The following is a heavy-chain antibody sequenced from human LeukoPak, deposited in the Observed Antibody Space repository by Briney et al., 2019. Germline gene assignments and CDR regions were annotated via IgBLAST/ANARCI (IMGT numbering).Heavy chain of an antibody. CDR2: VSSDGNI. CDR1: GFTFSNYA. V-gene: IGHV3-23*01. Sequence: PGGSLRLSCAASGFTFSNYAMSWVRQAPGKGLEWVSAVSSDGNIYYADSVKGRFTISRDISKKALYLQMNSLRAEDTAVYYCARGSGSGVGYNWFDPWGQGTLVTVSS. J-gene: IGHJ5*02. CDR3: ARGSGSGVGYNWFDP. D-gene: IGHD1-26*01.